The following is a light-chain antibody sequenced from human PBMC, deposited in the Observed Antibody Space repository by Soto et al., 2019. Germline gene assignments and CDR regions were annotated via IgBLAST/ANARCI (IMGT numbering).Light chain of an antibody. V-gene: IGKV3-20*01. CDR1: QGVGSY. Sequence: EIVLTQSPATLSLSPGEIATLSCRASQGVGSYLAWYQHKPGQAPRXXIYGASNRATGVPDRFSGSGSGTDFTLTISRLEPEDFAVYYCQQHGSSPITFGQGTRLEIK. J-gene: IGKJ5*01. CDR3: QQHGSSPIT. CDR2: GAS.